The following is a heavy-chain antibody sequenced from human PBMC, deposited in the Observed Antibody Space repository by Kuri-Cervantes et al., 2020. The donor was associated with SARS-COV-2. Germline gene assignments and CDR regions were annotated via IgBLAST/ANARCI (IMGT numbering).Heavy chain of an antibody. CDR3: ATSGTSTDHDFDY. CDR1: GITFSSYT. J-gene: IGHJ4*02. V-gene: IGHV1-69*02. D-gene: IGHD1-14*01. Sequence: SVNVSCKVSGITFSSYTISWVRQAPGQGLEWMGRIIPILGIANYAQKFQGRVTITADKSTSTAYMELSSLRSEDTAVHYCATSGTSTDHDFDYWGQGTLVTVSS. CDR2: IIPILGIA.